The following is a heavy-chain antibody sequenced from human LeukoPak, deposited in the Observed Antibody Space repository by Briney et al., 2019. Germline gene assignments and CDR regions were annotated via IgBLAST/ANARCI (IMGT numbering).Heavy chain of an antibody. D-gene: IGHD5-24*01. V-gene: IGHV3-7*01. J-gene: IGHJ6*03. CDR2: IKQDGSEK. Sequence: GGSLRLSCAASGFTFSSYWMSWVRQAPGKGLEWVANIKQDGSEKYYVDSVKGRFTISRDNAKNSLYLQMNSLRAEDTAVYSCARDQWELATRIALYYYYMDVWGKGTTVTVSS. CDR3: ARDQWELATRIALYYYYMDV. CDR1: GFTFSSYW.